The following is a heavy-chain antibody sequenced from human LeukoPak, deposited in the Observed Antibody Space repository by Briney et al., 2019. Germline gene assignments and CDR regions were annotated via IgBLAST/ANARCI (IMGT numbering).Heavy chain of an antibody. J-gene: IGHJ4*02. Sequence: SETLSLTCAVYGGSFSGYYWSWIRQPPGKGLEWIGEINHSGSTNYNPSLKSRVTISVDTSKNQFSLKLSSVTAADTAVYYCARVVSSGYDPLASYYFDYWGQGTLVTVSS. CDR2: INHSGST. V-gene: IGHV4-34*01. CDR3: ARVVSSGYDPLASYYFDY. CDR1: GGSFSGYY. D-gene: IGHD5-12*01.